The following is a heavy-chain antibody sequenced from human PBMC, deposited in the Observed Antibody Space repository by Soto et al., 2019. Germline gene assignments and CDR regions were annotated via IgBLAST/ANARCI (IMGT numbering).Heavy chain of an antibody. CDR3: ARDPYHVLTVNATNLYGMDV. J-gene: IGHJ6*02. CDR1: GYTFTAYY. D-gene: IGHD2-8*01. Sequence: ASLKVSCKASGYTFTAYYMHCVRQAPGKGLEWMGRISTYNGNTNYPQRLTVRLTLTTDTSTTTAYMEVRSLRSDDTAVYYCARDPYHVLTVNATNLYGMDVWGQGTTVTVSS. CDR2: ISTYNGNT. V-gene: IGHV1-18*04.